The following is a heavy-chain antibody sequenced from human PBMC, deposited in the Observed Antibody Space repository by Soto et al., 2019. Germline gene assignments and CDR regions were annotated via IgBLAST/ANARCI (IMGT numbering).Heavy chain of an antibody. CDR2: INPNSGGT. J-gene: IGHJ5*02. V-gene: IGHV1-2*02. CDR1: GYTFTGYY. D-gene: IGHD6-13*01. CDR3: ARGPPGTAPKRGWFGP. Sequence: GASVKVSCKASGYTFTGYYMHWVRQAPGQGLEWMGWINPNSGGTNYAQKFQGRVTMTRDTSISTAYMELSRLRSDDTAVYYCARGPPGTAPKRGWFGPWDQGTLVGVSS.